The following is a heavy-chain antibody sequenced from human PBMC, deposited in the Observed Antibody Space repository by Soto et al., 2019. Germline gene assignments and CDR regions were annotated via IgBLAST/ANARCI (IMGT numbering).Heavy chain of an antibody. D-gene: IGHD3-10*01. V-gene: IGHV4-39*01. J-gene: IGHJ6*02. CDR1: GGSISSSSYY. CDR2: IYYSGST. CDR3: ARHFREYYYYYYGMDV. Sequence: SETLSLTCTVSGGSISSSSYYWGWIRPPPGKGLEWIGSIYYSGSTYYNPSLKSRVTISVDTSKNQFSLKLSSVTAADTAVYYCARHFREYYYYYYGMDVWGQGTKVTVSS.